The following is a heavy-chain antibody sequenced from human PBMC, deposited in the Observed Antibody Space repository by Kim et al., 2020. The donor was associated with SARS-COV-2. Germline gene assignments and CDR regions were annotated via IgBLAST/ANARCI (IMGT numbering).Heavy chain of an antibody. CDR1: GGSISSSSHF. J-gene: IGHJ4*02. D-gene: IGHD3-10*01. Sequence: SETLSLICTVSGGSISSSSHFWGWIRQPPGQGLEWIGSSHYSGIAYYNPSLKSRATISVDTSKNQFSLKLKFVTAADTAVYYCARRGDGGHDYGSGYEYWGQGIQVTVSS. CDR2: SHYSGIA. V-gene: IGHV4-39*01. CDR3: ARRGDGGHDYGSGYEY.